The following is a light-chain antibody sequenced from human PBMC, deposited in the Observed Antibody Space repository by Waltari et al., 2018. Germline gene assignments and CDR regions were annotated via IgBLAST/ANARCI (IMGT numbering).Light chain of an antibody. CDR2: WAS. J-gene: IGKJ4*01. CDR1: ESVLYSSNNKNH. V-gene: IGKV4-1*01. Sequence: DIVMTQSPESLAVSLGERATINCQSSESVLYSSNNKNHLAWYQQKPGQPPKLLLYWASTRKSGVPDRFGGSGSETDFTLTVTSLQAEDAAVYYCQQYYSTPLTFGGGTRVEI. CDR3: QQYYSTPLT.